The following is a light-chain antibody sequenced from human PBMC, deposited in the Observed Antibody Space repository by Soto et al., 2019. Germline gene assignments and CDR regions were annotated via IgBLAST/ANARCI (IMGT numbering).Light chain of an antibody. CDR1: QSVSYN. CDR2: GAF. J-gene: IGKJ4*01. Sequence: EIVMTQSPATLSVSPGETATISCRASQSVSYNLAWYQQKPGQGPRLLIYGAFTRATGIPARFSGSGSGTEYTLTISSLQYQEVALYYCHQQHNWSPLTFGGGTKVEIK. V-gene: IGKV3-15*01. CDR3: HQQHNWSPLT.